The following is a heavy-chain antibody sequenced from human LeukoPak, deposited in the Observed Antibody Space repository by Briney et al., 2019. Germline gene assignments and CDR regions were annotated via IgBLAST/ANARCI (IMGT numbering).Heavy chain of an antibody. CDR1: GFTFSSYA. Sequence: GGSLRLSCAASGFTFSSYALSWVRQAPGKGLEWVSTVSGGGGSTYYSDSVKGRFTISRDNSKNTLYLQMNSLRAEDTAVYYCARVRDAFDIWGQGTMVTVSS. CDR2: VSGGGGST. J-gene: IGHJ3*02. CDR3: ARVRDAFDI. V-gene: IGHV3-23*01.